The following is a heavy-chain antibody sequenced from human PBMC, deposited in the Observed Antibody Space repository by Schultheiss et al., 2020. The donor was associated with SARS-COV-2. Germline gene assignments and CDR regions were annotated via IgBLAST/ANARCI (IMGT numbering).Heavy chain of an antibody. J-gene: IGHJ4*02. V-gene: IGHV3-11*01. CDR2: ISSSGSTI. D-gene: IGHD3-22*01. CDR1: GFTFSDYY. CDR3: ARESAQSSYYDSSGYSDY. Sequence: GESLKISCAASGFTFSDYYMSWIRQAPGKGLEWVSYISSSGSTIYYADSVKGRFTISRDNAKNSLYLQMNSLRAEDTAVYYCARESAQSSYYDSSGYSDYWGQGTLVTVSS.